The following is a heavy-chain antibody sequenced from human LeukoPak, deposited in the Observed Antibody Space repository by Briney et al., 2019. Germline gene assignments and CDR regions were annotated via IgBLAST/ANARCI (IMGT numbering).Heavy chain of an antibody. D-gene: IGHD1-1*01. V-gene: IGHV3-23*01. CDR2: ISGSGGST. CDR1: GGSISSNSY. Sequence: ETLSLTCTVSGGSISSNSYYWGWIRQAPGKGLEWVSAISGSGGSTYYADSVKGRFTISRDNSKNTLYLQMNSLRAEDTAVYYCAKDRLERLFVADYWGQGTLVTVSS. J-gene: IGHJ4*02. CDR3: AKDRLERLFVADY.